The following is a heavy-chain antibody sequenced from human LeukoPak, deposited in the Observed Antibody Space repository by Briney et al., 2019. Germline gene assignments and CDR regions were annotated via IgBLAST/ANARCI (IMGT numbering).Heavy chain of an antibody. V-gene: IGHV4-4*07. CDR2: IYTSGGT. Sequence: SETLSLTCTVSGGSISSYYWSWIRQPAGKGLEWIGRIYTSGGTNYNPSLKSRVTMSVDTSENQFSLKLSSVTAADTAVYYCARDRVGSSWYASIFDPWGQGTLVTVSS. J-gene: IGHJ5*02. CDR1: GGSISSYY. CDR3: ARDRVGSSWYASIFDP. D-gene: IGHD6-13*01.